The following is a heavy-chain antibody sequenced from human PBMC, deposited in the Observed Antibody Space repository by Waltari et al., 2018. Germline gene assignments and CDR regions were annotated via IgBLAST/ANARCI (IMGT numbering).Heavy chain of an antibody. CDR2: TCFGGSP. Sequence: QVQRQESGPGLLKPSETLSLTSPVSGASISHGGHCWSWLRQSPGKGLQWIGYTCFGGSPYYNPSLKSRLGLSEDASKNQFSLRLSSVTPADTAMYYCARVGGNAFGIWGQGTVVTVSS. V-gene: IGHV4-30-4*01. CDR1: GASISHGGHC. D-gene: IGHD1-26*01. CDR3: ARVGGNAFGI. J-gene: IGHJ3*02.